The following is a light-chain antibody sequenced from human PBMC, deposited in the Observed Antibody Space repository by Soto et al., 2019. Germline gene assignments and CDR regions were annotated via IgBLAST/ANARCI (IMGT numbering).Light chain of an antibody. V-gene: IGLV1-40*01. J-gene: IGLJ1*01. CDR1: SSNIGDNF. CDR2: GNS. Sequence: QSVLTQPPSVSAAPGQKVTISCSGSSSNIGDNFVSWYQHLPGTAPKLLVFGNSNRPSGVPVPDRFSGSKSGTSASLTITGLQAEDEGDYYCQSYDSTLDARYVFGTGTKLTVL. CDR3: QSYDSTLDARYV.